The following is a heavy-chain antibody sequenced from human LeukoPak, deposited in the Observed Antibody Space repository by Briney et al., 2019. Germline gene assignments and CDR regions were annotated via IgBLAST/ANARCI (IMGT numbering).Heavy chain of an antibody. Sequence: GGSLRLSCAASGFTFSNYWMNWVRQAPGKGLEWVANIKQDGSEKYYVGSVKDRFTISRDNAKNSLFLQMNSLRAEDTALYYCARDRDWYTFDSWGQGTLVAVSS. CDR3: ARDRDWYTFDS. CDR2: IKQDGSEK. D-gene: IGHD3/OR15-3a*01. CDR1: GFTFSNYW. J-gene: IGHJ4*02. V-gene: IGHV3-7*01.